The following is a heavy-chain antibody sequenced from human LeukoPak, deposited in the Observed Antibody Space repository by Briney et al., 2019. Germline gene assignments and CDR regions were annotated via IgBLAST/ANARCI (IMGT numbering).Heavy chain of an antibody. J-gene: IGHJ4*02. D-gene: IGHD3-10*01. V-gene: IGHV3-7*01. CDR3: AYYGSGNSY. Sequence: PGGSLRLSCAASGFTFSNDWMSWVRQAPGKGLEWVANIKEDGSEKYYVDSVKGRFTISRDNAKNSLYLQMNSLRAEDTALYYCAYYGSGNSYWGQGTLVTVSS. CDR2: IKEDGSEK. CDR1: GFTFSNDW.